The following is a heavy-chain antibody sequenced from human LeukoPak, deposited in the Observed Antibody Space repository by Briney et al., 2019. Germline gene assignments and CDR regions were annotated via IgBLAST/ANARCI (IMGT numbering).Heavy chain of an antibody. CDR3: ARHSMVRGVISHFDY. V-gene: IGHV4-39*01. D-gene: IGHD3-10*01. CDR1: GASISSYY. Sequence: SETLSLTCTVSGASISSYYWSWIRQPPGKGLEWIGSIYYSGSTYYNPSLKSRVTISVDTSKNQFSLKLSSVTAADTAVYYCARHSMVRGVISHFDYWGQGTLVTVSS. CDR2: IYYSGST. J-gene: IGHJ4*02.